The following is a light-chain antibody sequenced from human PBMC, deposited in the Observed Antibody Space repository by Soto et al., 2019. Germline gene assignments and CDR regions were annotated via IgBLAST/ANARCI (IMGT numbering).Light chain of an antibody. J-gene: IGKJ1*01. CDR3: QQYGSSPST. CDR1: QSVSSN. Sequence: EIEMTQSPSTLSGAGGERATLSCRASQSVSSNLAWYQQKPGQAPRLLIYGASTRATGIPDRFSGSGSGTDFTLTISRLEPEDLAVYYCQQYGSSPSTFGQGTKVDIK. CDR2: GAS. V-gene: IGKV3-20*01.